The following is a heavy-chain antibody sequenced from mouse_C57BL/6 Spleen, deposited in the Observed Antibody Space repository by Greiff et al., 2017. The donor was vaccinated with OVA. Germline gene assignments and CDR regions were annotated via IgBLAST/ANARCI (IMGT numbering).Heavy chain of an antibody. Sequence: QVQLKQSGAELARPGASVKLSCKASGYTFTSYGISWVKQRTGQGLEWIGEIYPRSGNTYYNEKFKGKATLTADKSSSTAYMELRSLTSEDSAIYFCASKEGLLGYVDYWGQGTTLTVSS. CDR3: ASKEGLLGYVDY. J-gene: IGHJ2*01. CDR2: IYPRSGNT. D-gene: IGHD2-10*01. V-gene: IGHV1-81*01. CDR1: GYTFTSYG.